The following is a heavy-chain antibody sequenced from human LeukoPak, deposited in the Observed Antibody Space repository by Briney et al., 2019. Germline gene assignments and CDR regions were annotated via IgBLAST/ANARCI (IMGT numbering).Heavy chain of an antibody. Sequence: GGPLRLSCAASGFTFSSYAMHWVRQAPGKGLEWVAVISYDGSNKYYADSVKGRFTISRDNSKNTLYLQMNSLRAEDTAVYYCARDLDVLRYFDWNPAVDYWGQGTLVTVSS. CDR2: ISYDGSNK. V-gene: IGHV3-30-3*01. D-gene: IGHD3-9*01. CDR1: GFTFSSYA. J-gene: IGHJ4*02. CDR3: ARDLDVLRYFDWNPAVDY.